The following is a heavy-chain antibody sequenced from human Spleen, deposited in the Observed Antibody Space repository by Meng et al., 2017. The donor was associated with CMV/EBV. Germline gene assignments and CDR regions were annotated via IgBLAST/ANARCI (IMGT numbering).Heavy chain of an antibody. J-gene: IGHJ3*02. CDR2: ISSSSSYI. Sequence: GESLKISCAASGFTFSSYSMNWVRQAPGKGLEWVSSISSSSSYIYYADSVKGRFTISRDNAKNSLYLQMNSLRAEDTAVYYWARDTPTSITMDAFDIWGQGTMVTVSS. CDR3: ARDTPTSITMDAFDI. D-gene: IGHD3-10*01. V-gene: IGHV3-21*01. CDR1: GFTFSSYS.